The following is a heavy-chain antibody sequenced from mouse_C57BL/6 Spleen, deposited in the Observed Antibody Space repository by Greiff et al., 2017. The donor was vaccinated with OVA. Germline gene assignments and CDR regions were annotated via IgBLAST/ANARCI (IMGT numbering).Heavy chain of an antibody. CDR1: GYTFTDYE. V-gene: IGHV1-15*01. J-gene: IGHJ3*01. CDR2: IDPETGGT. D-gene: IGHD2-12*01. CDR3: TRGVLQSPFAY. Sequence: QVQLQQSGAELVRPGASVTLSCKASGYTFTDYEMHWVKQTPVHGLEWIGAIDPETGGTAYNQKFKGKAILTADKSSSTAYMELRSLTSEDSAVYYCTRGVLQSPFAYWGQGTLVTVSA.